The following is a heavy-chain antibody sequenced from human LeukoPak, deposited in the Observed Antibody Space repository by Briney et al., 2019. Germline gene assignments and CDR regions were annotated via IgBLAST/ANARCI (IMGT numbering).Heavy chain of an antibody. CDR1: GFTFSTYG. CDR2: ISYDGCNK. Sequence: GGSLRLSCAPSGFTFSTYGMHWVRQAPGKGLGWVAVISYDGCNKYYGDSVKGRFTLSRDNSKNTLYLQMNSLRAEGKALYYFAKDPYGSGSYFPYYFYYWGQGTLVNVS. V-gene: IGHV3-30*05. J-gene: IGHJ4*02. D-gene: IGHD3-10*01. CDR3: AKDPYGSGSYFPYYFYY.